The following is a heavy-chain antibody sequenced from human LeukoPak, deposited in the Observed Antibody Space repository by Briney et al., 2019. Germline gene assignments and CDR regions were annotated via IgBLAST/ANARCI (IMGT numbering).Heavy chain of an antibody. Sequence: GGSLRLSCAASGFTISSNYMSWVRQAPGKGLEWVSVIYSGGSTHYTDSAKGRFTISRDNSKNTLYLQMNSLRAEDTAVYYCAASPLIAAAGFAWFDPWGQGTLVTVSS. V-gene: IGHV3-66*01. J-gene: IGHJ5*02. CDR3: AASPLIAAAGFAWFDP. CDR1: GFTISSNY. CDR2: IYSGGST. D-gene: IGHD6-13*01.